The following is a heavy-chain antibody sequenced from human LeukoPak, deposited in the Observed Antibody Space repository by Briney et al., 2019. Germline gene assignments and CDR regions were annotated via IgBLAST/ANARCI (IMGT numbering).Heavy chain of an antibody. CDR2: ISYDGSNK. J-gene: IGHJ4*02. Sequence: GRSLRLSCAASGFTFSSYGMHWVRQAPGKGLEWVAVISYDGSNKYYADSVKGRFTISRDNSKNTLYLQMNSLRAEDTALYYCAKGQYSSGWYRAAPFDYWGQGTLVTVSS. D-gene: IGHD6-19*01. CDR3: AKGQYSSGWYRAAPFDY. CDR1: GFTFSSYG. V-gene: IGHV3-30*18.